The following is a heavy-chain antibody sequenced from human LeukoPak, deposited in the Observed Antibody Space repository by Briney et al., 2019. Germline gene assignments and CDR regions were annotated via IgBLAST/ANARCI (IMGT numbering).Heavy chain of an antibody. D-gene: IGHD1-26*01. V-gene: IGHV4-39*07. CDR3: ARGGSWFDT. J-gene: IGHJ5*02. Sequence: PSETLSLTCPVSGVSISSTNSYWGWVRQPPGKGLEWIGTIHHSGSTYYNPSLKSRVTISIDTSKNEFSLKVTSVTVADTAVYYCARGGSWFDTWGQGTLVTVSS. CDR2: IHHSGST. CDR1: GVSISSTNSY.